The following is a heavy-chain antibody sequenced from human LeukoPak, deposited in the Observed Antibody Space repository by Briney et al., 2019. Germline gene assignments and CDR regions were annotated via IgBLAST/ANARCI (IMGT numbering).Heavy chain of an antibody. CDR2: INPNSGGT. J-gene: IGHJ6*03. CDR1: GYTFTGYY. V-gene: IGHV1-2*02. D-gene: IGHD6-13*01. CDR3: ARDRRGHSSPVQYMDV. Sequence: ASVKVSCKASGYTFTGYYTHWVRQAPGQGLEWMGWINPNSGGTNYAQKFQGRVTMTRDTSISTAYMELSRLRSDDTAVYYCARDRRGHSSPVQYMDVWGKGTTVTVSS.